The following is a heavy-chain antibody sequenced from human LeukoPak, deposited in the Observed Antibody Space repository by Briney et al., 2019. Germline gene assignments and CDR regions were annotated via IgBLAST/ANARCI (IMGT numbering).Heavy chain of an antibody. CDR2: IIPIFGTA. V-gene: IGHV1-69*13. CDR1: GGTFSSYA. D-gene: IGHD6-6*01. CDR3: ARVGSLIAAQGDWFDP. Sequence: ASVKVSCKASGGTFSSYAISWVRQAPGQGLEWMGGIIPIFGTANYAQKFQGRVTITADESTSTAYMELSSLRSEDTAVYYCARVGSLIAAQGDWFDPWGQGTLVTVSS. J-gene: IGHJ5*02.